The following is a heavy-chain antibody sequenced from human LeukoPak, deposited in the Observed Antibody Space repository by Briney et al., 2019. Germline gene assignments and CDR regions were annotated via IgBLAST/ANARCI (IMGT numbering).Heavy chain of an antibody. V-gene: IGHV3-23*01. CDR2: ISASGATT. CDR3: ARDFTGYDAVDY. D-gene: IGHD2-2*03. Sequence: PGGSLRLSCAASGFNLNNYAMSWVRQAPGKGLEWVSSISASGATTYYADSVKGRFTISRDNSRNTLYLQMNSLSTEDTAVYYCARDFTGYDAVDYWGQGTLVTVSS. CDR1: GFNLNNYA. J-gene: IGHJ4*02.